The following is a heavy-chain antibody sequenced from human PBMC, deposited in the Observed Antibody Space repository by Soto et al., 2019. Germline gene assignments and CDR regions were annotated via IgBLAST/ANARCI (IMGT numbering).Heavy chain of an antibody. CDR2: ISSSSSYI. Sequence: GGSLRLSCAASGFTFSSYSMNGVRQAPGKGLEWVSSISSSSSYIYYADSVKGRFTISRDNAKNSLYLQMNSLRAEDTAVYYCARDIVATIGVDYWGQGTLVTVSS. V-gene: IGHV3-21*01. CDR3: ARDIVATIGVDY. D-gene: IGHD5-12*01. J-gene: IGHJ4*02. CDR1: GFTFSSYS.